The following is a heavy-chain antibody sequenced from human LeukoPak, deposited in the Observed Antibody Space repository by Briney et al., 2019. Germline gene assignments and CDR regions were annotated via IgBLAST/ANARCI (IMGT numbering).Heavy chain of an antibody. CDR3: ARKTSGSYPSFLVY. Sequence: SGGSLRLSCAASGFTFSSYWMSWVRQAPGKGLEWVANIKQDGSEKYYVDSVKGRFTISRDNAKNSLYLQMNSLRAEDTAVYYCARKTSGSYPSFLVYWGQGTLVTVSS. V-gene: IGHV3-7*01. J-gene: IGHJ4*02. D-gene: IGHD1-26*01. CDR1: GFTFSSYW. CDR2: IKQDGSEK.